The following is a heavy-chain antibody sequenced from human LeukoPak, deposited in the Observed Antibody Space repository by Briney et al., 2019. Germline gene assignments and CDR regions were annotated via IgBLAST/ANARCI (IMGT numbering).Heavy chain of an antibody. CDR1: GFTFSSYA. J-gene: IGHJ5*02. Sequence: GVSLRLSCAASGFTFSSYAMSWVSQAPGKGLEWVSAISGSCGITYYADTVKGRYTISRDNSKNTLYLQRNSLRAEDTAVYYCAKDLSTYCGGDCSLPNWSDPWGQGTLVTVSS. V-gene: IGHV3-23*01. CDR3: AKDLSTYCGGDCSLPNWSDP. D-gene: IGHD2-21*02. CDR2: ISGSCGIT.